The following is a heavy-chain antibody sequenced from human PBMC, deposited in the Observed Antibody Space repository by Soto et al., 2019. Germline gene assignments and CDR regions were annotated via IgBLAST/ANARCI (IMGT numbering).Heavy chain of an antibody. CDR1: GGSFSGYY. CDR3: ARVGPLRYFDWLSHAYFDY. CDR2: INHSGST. V-gene: IGHV4-34*01. Sequence: SETLSLTCAVYGGSFSGYYWSWIRQPPGKGLEWIGEINHSGSTNYNPSLKSRVTISVDTSKNQSSLKLSSVTAADTAVYYCARVGPLRYFDWLSHAYFDYWGQGTLVTV. D-gene: IGHD3-9*01. J-gene: IGHJ4*02.